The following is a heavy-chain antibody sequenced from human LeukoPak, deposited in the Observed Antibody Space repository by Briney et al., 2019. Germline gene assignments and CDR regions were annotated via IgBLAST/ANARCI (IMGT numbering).Heavy chain of an antibody. J-gene: IGHJ4*02. CDR2: IFYSGGT. Sequence: SETLSLTCTVSGGSISSYYWSWIRQPPGKGLEWIGYIFYSGGTNYNPSLKSRVTISVDTSKNQFSLRLSSVTAADTAVYYCARATGYMIEDYFDYWGQGTLVTVSS. CDR1: GGSISSYY. V-gene: IGHV4-59*01. D-gene: IGHD3-22*01. CDR3: ARATGYMIEDYFDY.